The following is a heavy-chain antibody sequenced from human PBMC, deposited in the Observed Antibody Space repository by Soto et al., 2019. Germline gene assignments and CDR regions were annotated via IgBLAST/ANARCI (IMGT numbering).Heavy chain of an antibody. Sequence: QVQLVESGGGVVQPGRSLRLSCVASGFTFSSYGMHWVRQAPGKGLEWVAVISSDGSNKYYAESVKGRFTISRDNSKNTLYLQMNSLRAEDTGLYYCAKIAAAAPDWGQGTLVTVSS. D-gene: IGHD6-13*01. CDR1: GFTFSSYG. J-gene: IGHJ4*02. V-gene: IGHV3-30*18. CDR2: ISSDGSNK. CDR3: AKIAAAAPD.